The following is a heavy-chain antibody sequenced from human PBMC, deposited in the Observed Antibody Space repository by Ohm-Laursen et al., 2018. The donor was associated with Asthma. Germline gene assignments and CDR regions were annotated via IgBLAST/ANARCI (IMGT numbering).Heavy chain of an antibody. D-gene: IGHD4-17*01. V-gene: IGHV3-30*18. CDR1: GYTFSSYG. J-gene: IGHJ3*02. Sequence: SLRLSCAASGYTFSSYGMHWVRQAPGKGLEWVAVISYDGSNKYYADSVKGRFTISRDNSKNTLYLQMNSLRAEDTAVYYCAKAYGEAFDIWGQGTMVTVSS. CDR2: ISYDGSNK. CDR3: AKAYGEAFDI.